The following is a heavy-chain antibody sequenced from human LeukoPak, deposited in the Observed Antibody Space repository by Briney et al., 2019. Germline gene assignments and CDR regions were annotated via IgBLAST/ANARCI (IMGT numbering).Heavy chain of an antibody. Sequence: ASVKVSCKASGYTFTGYYMHWVRRAPGQGLEWMGWINPNSGGTNYAQKFQGRVTMTRDTSISTAYMELSRLRSDDTAVYYCARSTNSGYYNPFDYWGQGTLVTVSS. CDR3: ARSTNSGYYNPFDY. V-gene: IGHV1-2*02. CDR1: GYTFTGYY. CDR2: INPNSGGT. J-gene: IGHJ4*02. D-gene: IGHD3-3*01.